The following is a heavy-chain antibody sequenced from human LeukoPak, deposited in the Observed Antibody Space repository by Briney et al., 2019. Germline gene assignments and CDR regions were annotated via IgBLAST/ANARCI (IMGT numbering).Heavy chain of an antibody. D-gene: IGHD6-6*01. CDR2: ISSNGGST. CDR3: ARGPRYSSSSYYFDY. V-gene: IGHV3-64*01. Sequence: GGSLRLSCAASGFTFSSYAKHWVRQAPGKGLEYVSAISSNGGSTYYANSVKGRFTISRDNSKNTLYLQMGSLRAEDMAAYYCARGPRYSSSSYYFDYWGQGTLVTVSS. J-gene: IGHJ4*02. CDR1: GFTFSSYA.